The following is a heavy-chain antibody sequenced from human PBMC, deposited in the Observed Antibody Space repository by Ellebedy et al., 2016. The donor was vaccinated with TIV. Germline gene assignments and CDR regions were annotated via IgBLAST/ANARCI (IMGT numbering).Heavy chain of an antibody. J-gene: IGHJ4*02. CDR1: GFRFSTHG. CDR2: ISSHGQTT. D-gene: IGHD6-19*01. CDR3: TKEGAEAGRPAYLSYDH. V-gene: IGHV3-30*18. Sequence: LSLTCAASGFRFSTHGMHWVRQAPGKGLEWVAVISSHGQTTYYADSVKGRFTISRDNSKDTLDLQMNSLRPEDTAVYYCTKEGAEAGRPAYLSYDHWGQGTLVTVSS.